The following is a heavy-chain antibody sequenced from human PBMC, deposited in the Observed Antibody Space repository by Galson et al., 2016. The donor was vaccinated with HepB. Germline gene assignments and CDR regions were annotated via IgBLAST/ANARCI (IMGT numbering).Heavy chain of an antibody. CDR1: GFTFSTYI. D-gene: IGHD1-26*01. V-gene: IGHV3-48*02. CDR3: AREGAPDY. CDR2: ISGSSRII. J-gene: IGHJ4*02. Sequence: SLRLSCAASGFTFSTYIMNWVRQAPGKGLEWISYISGSSRIIYYADSVKGRFTVSRDNYKKSLYLQMNSLRDEDTAVYYCAREGAPDYWGQGTLVTVSS.